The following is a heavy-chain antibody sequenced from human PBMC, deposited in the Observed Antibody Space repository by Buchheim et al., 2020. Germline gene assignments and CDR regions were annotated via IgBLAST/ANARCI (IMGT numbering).Heavy chain of an antibody. CDR1: GGSISSGGYY. CDR3: ARADFWSGYPPQNWFDP. D-gene: IGHD3-3*01. CDR2: IYYRGST. V-gene: IGHV4-31*03. Sequence: QVQLQESGPGLVKPSQTLSLTCTVSGGSISSGGYYWSWIRQHPGKGLEWIGYIYYRGSTYYNPSLKSRVTISVDPSKNQFSLKLSSVTAADTAVYYCARADFWSGYPPQNWFDPWGQGTL. J-gene: IGHJ5*02.